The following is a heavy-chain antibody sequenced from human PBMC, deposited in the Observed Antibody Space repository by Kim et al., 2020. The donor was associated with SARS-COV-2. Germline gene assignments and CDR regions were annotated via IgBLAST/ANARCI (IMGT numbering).Heavy chain of an antibody. J-gene: IGHJ4*02. D-gene: IGHD5-12*01. V-gene: IGHV3-53*01. CDR3: ARDPQDGYAHFDW. Sequence: AAAVRGRFSISRDTSKNMLYLEMNRLRVADTGVYYCARDPQDGYAHFDWWGQGTLVTVSS.